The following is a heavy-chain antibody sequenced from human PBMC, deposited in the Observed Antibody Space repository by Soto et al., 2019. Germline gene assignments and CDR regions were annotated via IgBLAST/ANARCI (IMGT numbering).Heavy chain of an antibody. J-gene: IGHJ6*02. D-gene: IGHD2-2*01. CDR3: ARSQGSSTSLEIYYYYYYGMDG. Sequence: QVQLVQSGAEVKKPGSSVKVSCKASGGTFSSYAISWVRQAPGQGLEWMGGIIPISGTANYAQKYQGRVTITADEYTSTAYMGLSSLRSEDTAVYYCARSQGSSTSLEIYYYYYYGMDGWGQGTTVTVSS. V-gene: IGHV1-69*01. CDR2: IIPISGTA. CDR1: GGTFSSYA.